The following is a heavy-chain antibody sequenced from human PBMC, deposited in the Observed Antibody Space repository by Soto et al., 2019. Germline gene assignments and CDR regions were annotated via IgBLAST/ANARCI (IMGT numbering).Heavy chain of an antibody. CDR1: SGSINENYY. Sequence: QVQLQESGPGLVKPSGTLSLTCTVSSGSINENYYWNWIRQSPGKGLEWIGYVFHTGTTHYNASPGSRMTLSISTSKNQFYMTLTSVAASDTAIYYCARAPLSPTLSTFDVWGPSTMVIVSS. CDR3: ARAPLSPTLSTFDV. CDR2: VFHTGTT. J-gene: IGHJ3*01. V-gene: IGHV4-59*01. D-gene: IGHD2-15*01.